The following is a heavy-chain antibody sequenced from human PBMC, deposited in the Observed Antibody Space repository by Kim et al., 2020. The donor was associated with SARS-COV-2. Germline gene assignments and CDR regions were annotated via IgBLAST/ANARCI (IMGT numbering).Heavy chain of an antibody. CDR3: AKDEGPGYSYGLNYHSGLDA. CDR1: GFTFDLHA. J-gene: IGHJ6*02. Sequence: GGSLRLSCTASGFTFDLHAMTWVRQAPGKGLQWVATVSASGDATDYADSVKGRFTISRDNSNNTVYLHMSSLSPEDGALYFCAKDEGPGYSYGLNYHSGLDAGGQGPTV. V-gene: IGHV3-23*01. CDR2: VSASGDAT. D-gene: IGHD5-18*01.